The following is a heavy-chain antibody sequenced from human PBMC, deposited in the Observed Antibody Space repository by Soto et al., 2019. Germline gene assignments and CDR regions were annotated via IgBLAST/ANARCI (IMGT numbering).Heavy chain of an antibody. D-gene: IGHD5-18*01. CDR3: AREAAMSSGGMDV. V-gene: IGHV3-30-3*01. J-gene: IGHJ6*02. CDR1: GFTFSSYA. Sequence: PGGSLRLSCAASGFTFSSYAMHWVRQAPGKGLEWVAVISYDGSNKYCADSVKGRFTISRDNSKNTLYLQMNSLRAEDTAVYYCAREAAMSSGGMDVWGQGTTVTVSS. CDR2: ISYDGSNK.